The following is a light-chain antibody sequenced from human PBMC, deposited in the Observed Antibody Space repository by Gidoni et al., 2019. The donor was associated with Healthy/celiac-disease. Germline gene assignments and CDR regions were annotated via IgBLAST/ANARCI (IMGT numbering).Light chain of an antibody. CDR3: MQALQTPRT. J-gene: IGKJ2*01. Sequence: IVMTQSPLPLPVTPGEPASISCRSSQSRLHSNGDNYLDWYLQKPGQSPQLLIYLGSNRASGGPDRFSGSGSGTDFTLKISRVEAEDVGVYYCMQALQTPRTFGQGTKLEIK. CDR1: QSRLHSNGDNY. V-gene: IGKV2-28*01. CDR2: LGS.